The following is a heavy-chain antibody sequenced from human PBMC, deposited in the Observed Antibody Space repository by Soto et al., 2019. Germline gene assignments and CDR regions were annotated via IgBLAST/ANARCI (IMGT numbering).Heavy chain of an antibody. J-gene: IGHJ4*02. CDR1: AASIRTSNL. CDR3: ARARYYDWCFDL. CDR2: RFHSGST. Sequence: LSLTCTACAASIRTSNLCTWVRQTPGKGLEWIGERFHSGSTTYNPSLKSRVTISLDKSSNQFYLTLTSVTAADTAVYFCARARYYDWCFDLWGLGTQV. V-gene: IGHV4-4*01. D-gene: IGHD3-9*01.